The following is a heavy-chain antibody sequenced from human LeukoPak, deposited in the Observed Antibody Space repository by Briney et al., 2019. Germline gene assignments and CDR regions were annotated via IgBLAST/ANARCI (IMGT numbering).Heavy chain of an antibody. D-gene: IGHD2-2*01. CDR2: IYTSGST. V-gene: IGHV4-4*07. CDR3: AREAPDIVVVPAAIVGPPSYYYYMDV. Sequence: SETLSLTCAVSGYSISSGYYWGWIRQPAGKGLEWIGRIYTSGSTNYNPSLKSRVTMSVDTSKNQFSLKLSSVTAADTAVYYCAREAPDIVVVPAAIVGPPSYYYYMDVWGKGTTVTVSS. J-gene: IGHJ6*03. CDR1: GYSISSGYY.